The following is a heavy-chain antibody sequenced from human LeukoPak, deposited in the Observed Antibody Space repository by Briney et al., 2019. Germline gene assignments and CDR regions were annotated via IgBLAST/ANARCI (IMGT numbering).Heavy chain of an antibody. J-gene: IGHJ4*02. CDR3: ATSTAAAGTD. CDR2: IKQDGSEK. CDR1: GFTFSNLW. D-gene: IGHD6-13*01. V-gene: IGHV3-7*03. Sequence: GGSLSLSCAASGFTFSNLWMSWVRQAPGKGLKWVANIKQDGSEKYYVDSVKGRFTISRDNAQNSVYLQMNSLRAEDTAIYYCATSTAAAGTDRGQGTLVTVSS.